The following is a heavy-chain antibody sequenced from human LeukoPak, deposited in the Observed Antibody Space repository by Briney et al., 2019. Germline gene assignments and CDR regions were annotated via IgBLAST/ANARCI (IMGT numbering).Heavy chain of an antibody. Sequence: GASVKVSCKASGYTFTSYAMNWVRQAPGQGLEWMGWINTNTGNPTYAQGLTGRFVFSLDTSVSTAYLQISSPKAEDTAVYYCARDHIVVVPAAMVSKRNYGMDVWGQGTTVTVSS. V-gene: IGHV7-4-1*02. D-gene: IGHD2-2*01. CDR2: INTNTGNP. CDR3: ARDHIVVVPAAMVSKRNYGMDV. J-gene: IGHJ6*02. CDR1: GYTFTSYA.